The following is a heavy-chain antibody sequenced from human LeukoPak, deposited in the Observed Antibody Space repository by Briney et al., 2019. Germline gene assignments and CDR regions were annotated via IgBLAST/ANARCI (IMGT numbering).Heavy chain of an antibody. CDR3: ARGWYSSSSHIDY. V-gene: IGHV3-21*01. D-gene: IGHD6-6*01. CDR1: GFTFSSYE. J-gene: IGHJ4*02. Sequence: GGSLRLSCAASGFTFSSYEMNWVRQAPGKGLEWVSSISSSSSYIYYADSVKGRFTISRDNAKNSLYLQMNSLRAEDTAVYYCARGWYSSSSHIDYWGQGTLVTVSS. CDR2: ISSSSSYI.